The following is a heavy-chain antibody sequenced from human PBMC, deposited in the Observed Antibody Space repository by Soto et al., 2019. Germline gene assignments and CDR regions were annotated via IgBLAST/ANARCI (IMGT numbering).Heavy chain of an antibody. CDR1: GFTFSSYA. CDR3: AKDDDTNVLRFLEWLPHFDY. CDR2: ISGSGGST. D-gene: IGHD3-3*01. Sequence: EVQLLESGGGLVQPGGSLRLSCAASGFTFSSYAMSWVRQAPGKGLEWVSAISGSGGSTYYADSVKGRFTISRDNSKNTLYLQMNSLRAEDTAVYYCAKDDDTNVLRFLEWLPHFDYWGQGTLVTVSS. J-gene: IGHJ4*02. V-gene: IGHV3-23*01.